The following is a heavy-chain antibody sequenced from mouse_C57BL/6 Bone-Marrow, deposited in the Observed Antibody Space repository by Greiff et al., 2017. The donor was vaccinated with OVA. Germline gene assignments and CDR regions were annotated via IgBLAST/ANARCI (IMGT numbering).Heavy chain of an antibody. CDR2: IRNKANGYTT. V-gene: IGHV7-3*01. CDR3: ARCLYDGYYGFAY. CDR1: GFTFTDYY. Sequence: EVHLVESGGGLVQPGGSLSLSCAASGFTFTDYYMSWVRQPPGKALEWLGFIRNKANGYTTAYSASVKGRFTTSRDNSQSILYLQMNALRAEDSATYYCARCLYDGYYGFAYWGQGTLVTVSA. J-gene: IGHJ3*01. D-gene: IGHD2-3*01.